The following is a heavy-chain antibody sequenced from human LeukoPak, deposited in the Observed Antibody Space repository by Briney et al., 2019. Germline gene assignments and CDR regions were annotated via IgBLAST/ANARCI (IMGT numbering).Heavy chain of an antibody. Sequence: GGPLRLSCAASGFTFSSYAMSWVRQAPGKGLEWVSAISGSGGSTYYADSVKGRFTISRDNSKNTLYLQMNSLRAEDTAVYYCAKARGYYDSSGYYFDYWGQGTLVTVSS. V-gene: IGHV3-23*01. D-gene: IGHD3-22*01. CDR1: GFTFSSYA. CDR2: ISGSGGST. CDR3: AKARGYYDSSGYYFDY. J-gene: IGHJ4*02.